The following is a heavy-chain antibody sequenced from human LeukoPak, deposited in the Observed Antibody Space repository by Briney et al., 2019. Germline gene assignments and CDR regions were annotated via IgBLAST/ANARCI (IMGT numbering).Heavy chain of an antibody. CDR2: ISYDGSNK. J-gene: IGHJ4*02. D-gene: IGHD6-13*01. Sequence: PGGSLRLSCAASGFTFSSYPMHWVRQAPGKGLEWVAVISYDGSNKYYADSVKGRFTISRDNSKNTLYLQMNSLRAEDTAVYYCARGWEEAGTFDYWGQGTLVTVSS. CDR3: ARGWEEAGTFDY. V-gene: IGHV3-30*01. CDR1: GFTFSSYP.